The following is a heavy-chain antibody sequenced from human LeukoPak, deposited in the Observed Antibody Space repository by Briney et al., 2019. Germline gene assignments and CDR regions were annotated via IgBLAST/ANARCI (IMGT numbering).Heavy chain of an antibody. V-gene: IGHV1-2*02. Sequence: GASVKVSCKASGYTFTGYYMHWVRQAPGQGLEWMGWINPNSGGTNYAQKFQGRVTMTRDTSISTAYMELSRLRSDDTAVYYCARGGTKHSSSWSNWFDPWGRGTLVTVSS. CDR3: ARGGTKHSSSWSNWFDP. CDR1: GYTFTGYY. D-gene: IGHD6-13*01. CDR2: INPNSGGT. J-gene: IGHJ5*02.